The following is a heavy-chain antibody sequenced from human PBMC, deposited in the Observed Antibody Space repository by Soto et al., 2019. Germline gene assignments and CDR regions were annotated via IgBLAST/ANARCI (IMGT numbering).Heavy chain of an antibody. V-gene: IGHV3-74*01. Sequence: EGSLRLSCSSSGFTFSSYRMHWVRHAPGKGLVWVSRINSDWSSTSYGDSLKGRFTISRDNSKNTLYLQMNSLRAEDTAVYYCAKDQGRDCSGGSCYSTYYYYGMDVWGQGTTVTVSS. CDR2: INSDWSST. CDR1: GFTFSSYR. J-gene: IGHJ6*02. D-gene: IGHD2-15*01. CDR3: AKDQGRDCSGGSCYSTYYYYGMDV.